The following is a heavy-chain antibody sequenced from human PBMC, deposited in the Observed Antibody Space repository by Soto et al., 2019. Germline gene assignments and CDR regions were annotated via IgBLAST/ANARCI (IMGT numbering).Heavy chain of an antibody. Sequence: GGSLRLSCAASGFTFSSYAMSWVRQAPGKGLEWVSAINGSGGSTYYADSVKGRFTISRDNSKNTLYLQMNSLRAEDTAVYYCAKDPTVTTAYYYGMDVWGQGTTVTVSS. CDR2: INGSGGST. J-gene: IGHJ6*02. D-gene: IGHD4-4*01. CDR3: AKDPTVTTAYYYGMDV. CDR1: GFTFSSYA. V-gene: IGHV3-23*01.